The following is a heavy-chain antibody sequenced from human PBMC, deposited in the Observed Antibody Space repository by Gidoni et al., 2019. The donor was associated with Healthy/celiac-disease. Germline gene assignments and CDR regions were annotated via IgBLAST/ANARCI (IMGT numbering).Heavy chain of an antibody. CDR2: IIPIFGTA. Sequence: QVQLVQSGAEVKTPGSSVQVSCKASGGPFSSYAISWVRQAPGQGLEWMGGIIPIFGTANYAQKCQGRVTITADEATSTAYMELSSMRSEDTAVYYCARGPTRIVVVPNWVDPWGQGTLVTVSS. J-gene: IGHJ5*02. D-gene: IGHD3-22*01. CDR3: ARGPTRIVVVPNWVDP. V-gene: IGHV1-69*01. CDR1: GGPFSSYA.